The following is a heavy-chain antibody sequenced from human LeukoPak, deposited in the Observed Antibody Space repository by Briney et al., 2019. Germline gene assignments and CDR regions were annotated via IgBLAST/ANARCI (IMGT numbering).Heavy chain of an antibody. J-gene: IGHJ3*02. CDR1: GGTFSSYA. CDR3: ASDPGGSSSWFRPFFDI. V-gene: IGHV1-69*06. CDR2: IIPIFGTA. Sequence: SVKVSCKASGGTFSSYAISWVRQAPGQGLEWMGGIIPIFGTANYAQKFQGRVTITADKSTSTAYMELSSLRPEDTAVYYCASDPGGSSSWFRPFFDIWGQGTMVTVPS. D-gene: IGHD6-13*01.